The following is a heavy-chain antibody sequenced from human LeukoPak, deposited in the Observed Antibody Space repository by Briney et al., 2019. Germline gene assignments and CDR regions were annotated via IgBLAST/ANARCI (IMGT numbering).Heavy chain of an antibody. V-gene: IGHV3-7*04. CDR1: GFRFSTYW. D-gene: IGHD2-2*01. J-gene: IGHJ1*01. CDR3: ARGYCDRTDCYGAPDW. Sequence: GGSLRLSCAASGFRFSTYWMNWVRQAPNKGLEWVANIKADGDEKHYVHYVRGRFTISRDNATNQVFLQMNSLRVDDTAVYYCARGYCDRTDCYGAPDWWGQGTLVTVSS. CDR2: IKADGDEK.